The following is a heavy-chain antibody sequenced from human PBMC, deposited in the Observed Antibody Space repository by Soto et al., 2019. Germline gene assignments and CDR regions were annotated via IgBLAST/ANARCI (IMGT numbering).Heavy chain of an antibody. V-gene: IGHV1-18*01. D-gene: IGHD3-22*01. J-gene: IGHJ4*02. CDR3: ARDRLRGYDSCGFYS. CDR1: GYSFSFYG. Sequence: QIQLVQSGAEWRKPGASVKVSCKASGYSFSFYGINWVRQAPGQGLEWMGWINPSDGNRNFAQKFEDRVTXPXAXSXNTVFLELRRLKSDDTAIYYCARDRLRGYDSCGFYSWGQGTMVTVSS. CDR2: INPSDGNR.